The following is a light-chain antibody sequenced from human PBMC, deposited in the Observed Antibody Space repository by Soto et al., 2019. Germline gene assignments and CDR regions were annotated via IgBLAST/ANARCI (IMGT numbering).Light chain of an antibody. CDR3: XXXXXFPFT. V-gene: IGKV1-12*01. Sequence: DIPMTQSPSSVSASVGDRVTITCRASQGISRWLAWYQQKPGKAPKLLIYAASSLQSGVPSRFSGSGSGTDFTLTISSXQXXDXXTXXXXXXXXFPFTFGQGTRLEIK. J-gene: IGKJ5*01. CDR1: QGISRW. CDR2: AAS.